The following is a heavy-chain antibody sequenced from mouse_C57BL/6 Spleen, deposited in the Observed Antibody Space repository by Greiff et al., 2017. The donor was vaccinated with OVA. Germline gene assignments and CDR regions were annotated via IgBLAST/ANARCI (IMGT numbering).Heavy chain of an antibody. CDR1: GYTFTSYW. CDR2: INPSNGGT. Sequence: VQLQQPGTELVKPGASVKLSCKASGYTFTSYWMHWVKQRPGQGLEWIGNINPSNGGTNYNEKFKSKATLTVDKSSSTAYMQLSSLTSEDSAVYYCARSGYYGSSPRWYFDVWGTGTTVTVSS. CDR3: ARSGYYGSSPRWYFDV. V-gene: IGHV1-53*01. J-gene: IGHJ1*03. D-gene: IGHD1-1*01.